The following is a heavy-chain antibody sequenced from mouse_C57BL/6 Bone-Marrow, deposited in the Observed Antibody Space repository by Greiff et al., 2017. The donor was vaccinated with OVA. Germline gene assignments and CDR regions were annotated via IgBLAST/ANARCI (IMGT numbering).Heavy chain of an antibody. CDR2: ISDGGSYT. Sequence: EVKLVESGGGLVKPGGSLKLSCAASGFTFSSYAMSWVRQTPEKRLEWVATISDGGSYTYYPDNVKGRFTISRDNAKNNLYLQMSHLKSEDTAMYYCAREGIITTVVAGDWYFDVWGTGTTVTVSS. J-gene: IGHJ1*03. D-gene: IGHD1-1*01. CDR3: AREGIITTVVAGDWYFDV. V-gene: IGHV5-4*01. CDR1: GFTFSSYA.